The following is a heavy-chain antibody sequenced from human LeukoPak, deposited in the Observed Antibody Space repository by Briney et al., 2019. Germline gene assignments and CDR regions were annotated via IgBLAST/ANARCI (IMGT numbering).Heavy chain of an antibody. V-gene: IGHV3-48*02. J-gene: IGHJ2*01. Sequence: GGSLRLSCAASGFTFSSYSMNWVRQAPGKGLEWVSYISSSSSTIYYADSVKGRFTISRDNAKNSLYLQMNSLRDEDTAVYYCARDLGYYDSSGYYWDNWYFDLWGRGTLVTVSS. CDR1: GFTFSSYS. CDR3: ARDLGYYDSSGYYWDNWYFDL. D-gene: IGHD3-22*01. CDR2: ISSSSSTI.